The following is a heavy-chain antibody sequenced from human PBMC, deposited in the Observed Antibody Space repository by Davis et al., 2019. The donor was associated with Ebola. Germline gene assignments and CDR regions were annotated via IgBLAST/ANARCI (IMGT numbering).Heavy chain of an antibody. CDR2: IYYSGST. Sequence: MPSETLSLTCTVSGGSISSYYWSWIRQPLGKGLEWIGYIYYSGSTNYNPSLKSRVTISVDTSKNQFSLKLSSVTAADTAVYYCARLRVERVIAYWYFDLWGRGTLVTVSS. CDR3: ARLRVERVIAYWYFDL. J-gene: IGHJ2*01. D-gene: IGHD2-21*01. CDR1: GGSISSYY. V-gene: IGHV4-59*08.